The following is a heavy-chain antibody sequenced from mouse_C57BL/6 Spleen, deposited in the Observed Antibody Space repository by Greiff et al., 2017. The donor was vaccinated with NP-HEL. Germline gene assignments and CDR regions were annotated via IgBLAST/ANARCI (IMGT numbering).Heavy chain of an antibody. CDR1: GYAFSSSW. CDR3: ARADYDPFAY. Sequence: QVQLKESGPELVKPGASVKISCKASGYAFSSSWMNWVKQRPGKGLEWIGRIYPGDGDTNYNGKFKGKATLTADKSSSTAYMQLSSLTSEDSAVYFCARADYDPFAYWGQGTLVTVSA. J-gene: IGHJ3*01. D-gene: IGHD2-4*01. CDR2: IYPGDGDT. V-gene: IGHV1-82*01.